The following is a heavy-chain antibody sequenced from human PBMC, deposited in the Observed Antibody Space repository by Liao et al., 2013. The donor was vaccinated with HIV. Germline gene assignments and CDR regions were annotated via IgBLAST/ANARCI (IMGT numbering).Heavy chain of an antibody. V-gene: IGHV4-34*01. CDR2: MNHSGRT. CDR1: GGPFSGYY. D-gene: IGHD6-19*01. Sequence: QVQLQQWGAGLLKPSETLSLTCAVSGGPFSGYYWSWIRQPPGKGLEWVGEMNHSGRTNSNPSLKSRVSISVDTSKNQFSLRLNSVTAADTAVYFCALGSSWYHFDLWGRGTLVTVSS. CDR3: ALGSSWYHFDL. J-gene: IGHJ2*01.